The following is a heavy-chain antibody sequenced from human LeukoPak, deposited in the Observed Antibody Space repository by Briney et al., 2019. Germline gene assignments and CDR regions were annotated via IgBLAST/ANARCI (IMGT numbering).Heavy chain of an antibody. V-gene: IGHV4-30-4*01. CDR2: IFYSGST. CDR1: GGSISSGDYY. Sequence: SQTLSLTCTVSGGSISSGDYYWSWIRQPPGKGLESIGHIFYSGSTYYNPSLMRRLTISVDTSKNQFSLKLSSVTPADTAVYYCARERREGGSSWIDYWGRGTLVTVSS. J-gene: IGHJ4*02. CDR3: ARERREGGSSWIDY. D-gene: IGHD6-13*01.